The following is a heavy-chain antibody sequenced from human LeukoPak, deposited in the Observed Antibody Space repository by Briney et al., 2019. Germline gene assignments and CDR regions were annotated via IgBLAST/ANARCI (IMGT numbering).Heavy chain of an antibody. D-gene: IGHD3-10*01. CDR3: SRLGSGSYYNTLRY. Sequence: ASVKVSCKASGYTFTSYGISWVRQAPGQGLEWMGWISAYNGNTNYAQKLQGRVTMTTDTSTSTASMELRSLRSDDTAVYYWSRLGSGSYYNTLRYWGQGTLVTVSS. CDR1: GYTFTSYG. J-gene: IGHJ4*02. V-gene: IGHV1-18*01. CDR2: ISAYNGNT.